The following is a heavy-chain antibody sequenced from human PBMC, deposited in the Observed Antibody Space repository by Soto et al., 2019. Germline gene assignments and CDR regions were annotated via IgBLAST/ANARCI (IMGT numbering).Heavy chain of an antibody. CDR1: VFTFSDYF. J-gene: IGHJ5*02. D-gene: IGHD2-2*01. Sequence: GGSLRLSCASSVFTFSDYFMSCIRHSPGKWLEWVSFISGSSDNIKYADSVKGRFTISRDNAKNSLYLQMNSLRAEDTAVYYCVRDSARIVVVPRVDGDNWLEPWGQGTLVIVSS. CDR2: ISGSSDNI. V-gene: IGHV3-11*06. CDR3: VRDSARIVVVPRVDGDNWLEP.